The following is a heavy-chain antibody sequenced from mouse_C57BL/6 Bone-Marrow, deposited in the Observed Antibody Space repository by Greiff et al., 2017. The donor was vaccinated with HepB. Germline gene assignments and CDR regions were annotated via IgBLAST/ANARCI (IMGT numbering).Heavy chain of an antibody. Sequence: EVMLVESVAELVRPGASVKLSCTASGFNIKNTYMHWVKQRPEQGLEWIGRIDPANGNTKYAPKFQGKATITADTSSNTAYLQLSSLTSEDTAIYYCARRLVATVRDAMDYWGQGTSVTVSS. CDR2: IDPANGNT. CDR1: GFNIKNTY. CDR3: ARRLVATVRDAMDY. V-gene: IGHV14-3*01. D-gene: IGHD1-1*01. J-gene: IGHJ4*01.